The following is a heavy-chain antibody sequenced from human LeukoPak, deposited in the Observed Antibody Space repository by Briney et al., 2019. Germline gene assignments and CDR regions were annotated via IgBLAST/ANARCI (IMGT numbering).Heavy chain of an antibody. V-gene: IGHV1-2*02. J-gene: IGHJ5*02. CDR2: INPNSGGT. D-gene: IGHD6-13*01. Sequence: ASVKVSCKASGYTFTGYYMHWVRQAPGQGLELMGWINPNSGGTNYAQKFQGRVTMTRDTSISTAYMELSRLRSDDTAVYYCARSGGSLVNWFDPWGQGTLVTVSS. CDR3: ARSGGSLVNWFDP. CDR1: GYTFTGYY.